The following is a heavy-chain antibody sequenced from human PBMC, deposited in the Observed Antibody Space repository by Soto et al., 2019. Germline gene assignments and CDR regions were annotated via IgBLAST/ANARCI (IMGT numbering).Heavy chain of an antibody. V-gene: IGHV1-69*13. CDR3: ARDGSGYRSRASPMDV. D-gene: IGHD3-22*01. CDR2: IIPIFGTA. CDR1: GDTFSSYA. J-gene: IGHJ6*02. Sequence: SVKVSCKASGDTFSSYAIGWVRQAPGQGLEWMGGIIPIFGTANYAQKFQGRVTITADESTSTAYMELSSLRSEDTAVYYCARDGSGYRSRASPMDVWGQGTTVTVSS.